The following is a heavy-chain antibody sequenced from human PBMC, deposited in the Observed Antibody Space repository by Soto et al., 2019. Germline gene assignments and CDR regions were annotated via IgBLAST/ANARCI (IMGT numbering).Heavy chain of an antibody. Sequence: GGSLRLSCAASGFTFSSYSMNWVRQAPGKGLEWVSSISSSSSYIYYADSVKGRFTISRDNAKNSLYLQMNSLRAEDTAVYYCARDGDLYCSSTSCYERLYYYYMDVWGKGTTVTVSS. D-gene: IGHD2-2*01. CDR3: ARDGDLYCSSTSCYERLYYYYMDV. V-gene: IGHV3-21*01. J-gene: IGHJ6*03. CDR1: GFTFSSYS. CDR2: ISSSSSYI.